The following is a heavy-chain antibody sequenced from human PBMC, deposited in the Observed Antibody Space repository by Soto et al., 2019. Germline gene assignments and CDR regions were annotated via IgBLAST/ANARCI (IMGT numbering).Heavy chain of an antibody. V-gene: IGHV1-18*04. Sequence: ASVKVACKASGDTFTGYGISWVRQAPGQGLEWMGWISAYNGNTNYAQKLPGRVPMTTDTSTSTAYMELRSLRSDDKAVYYCARDWQQLAVSYDMDFWGQGTTVTVSS. D-gene: IGHD6-13*01. CDR1: GDTFTGYG. CDR3: ARDWQQLAVSYDMDF. CDR2: ISAYNGNT. J-gene: IGHJ6*02.